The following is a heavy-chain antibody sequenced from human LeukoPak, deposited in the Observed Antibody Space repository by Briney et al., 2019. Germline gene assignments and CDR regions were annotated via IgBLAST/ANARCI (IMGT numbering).Heavy chain of an antibody. CDR1: GGTFSSYA. J-gene: IGHJ3*02. Sequence: SVKVSCKASGGTFSSYAISWVRQAPGQGLEWMGGIIPIFGTANYAQKFQGGVTITTDESTRTAYMELSSLRTEDTAVYYCARLSVGIYGDYGDAFDIWGQGTMVTVSS. CDR2: IIPIFGTA. CDR3: ARLSVGIYGDYGDAFDI. D-gene: IGHD4-17*01. V-gene: IGHV1-69*05.